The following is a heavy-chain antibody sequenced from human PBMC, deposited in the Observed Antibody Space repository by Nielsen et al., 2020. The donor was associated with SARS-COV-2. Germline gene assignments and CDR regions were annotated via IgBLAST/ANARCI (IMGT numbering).Heavy chain of an antibody. CDR2: VYYSGTT. J-gene: IGHJ6*02. V-gene: IGHV4-39*01. D-gene: IGHD3-10*01. CDR3: ASRGYYGSGSYYKNYYYYGMDV. Sequence: WIRQPPGKGLEWIGSVYYSGTTYYKPSLKSRVTISVDTSKNQFSLQFSSVTAADTAVYYCASRGYYGSGSYYKNYYYYGMDVWGQGTTVTVSS.